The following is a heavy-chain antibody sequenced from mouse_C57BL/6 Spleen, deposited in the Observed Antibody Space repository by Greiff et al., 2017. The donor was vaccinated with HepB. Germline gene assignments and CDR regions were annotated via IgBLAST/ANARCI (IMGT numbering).Heavy chain of an antibody. CDR1: GFTFTDYY. V-gene: IGHV7-3*01. CDR2: IRNKANGYTT. CDR3: ARYRPGYFDV. Sequence: EVHLVESGGGLVQPGGSLSLSCAASGFTFTDYYMSWVRQPPGKALEWLGFIRNKANGYTTEYSASVKGRFNISRDNSQSILYLQMNALRAEDSATYYCARYRPGYFDVWGTGTTVTVSS. J-gene: IGHJ1*03.